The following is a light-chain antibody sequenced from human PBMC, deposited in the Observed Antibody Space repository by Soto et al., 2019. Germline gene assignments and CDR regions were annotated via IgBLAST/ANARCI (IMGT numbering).Light chain of an antibody. Sequence: PGESATLSFRASQSVSSNYLAWYQQRPGQAPRLLIYGASTRATGIPAKFSGGGSGTEFTLTISSLQSEDFAIYYCQQYKNGWTFGQGTKVDIK. V-gene: IGKV3-15*01. CDR1: QSVSSNY. CDR2: GAS. J-gene: IGKJ1*01. CDR3: QQYKNGWT.